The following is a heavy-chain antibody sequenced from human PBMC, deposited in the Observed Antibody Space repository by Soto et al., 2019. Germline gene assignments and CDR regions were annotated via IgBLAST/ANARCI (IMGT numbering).Heavy chain of an antibody. D-gene: IGHD3-16*01. J-gene: IGHJ4*02. Sequence: QVKLVQSGAEMKKPGASVKVSCKASGYTFTSSYIHWVRQAPGQGLEWMAIINPMGGSTNYAQKFQGRVTVTMDTSASTVYMELSSLRSEDTAVYYCGRGLFTGDYWGQGTLVTVSS. CDR1: GYTFTSSY. V-gene: IGHV1-46*03. CDR2: INPMGGST. CDR3: GRGLFTGDY.